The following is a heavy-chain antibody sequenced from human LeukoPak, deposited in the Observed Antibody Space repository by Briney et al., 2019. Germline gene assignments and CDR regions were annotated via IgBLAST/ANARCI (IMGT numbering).Heavy chain of an antibody. V-gene: IGHV1-69*05. D-gene: IGHD6-19*01. CDR2: IIPIFGTA. CDR1: GGTFSSYA. Sequence: GSSVKVSCKASGGTFSSYAISWVRQAPGQGLEWMGRIIPIFGTANYAQKFQGRVTITTDESTSTAYMELSSLRSEDTAVCYCARGIAVAGIDYWGQGTLVTVSS. J-gene: IGHJ4*02. CDR3: ARGIAVAGIDY.